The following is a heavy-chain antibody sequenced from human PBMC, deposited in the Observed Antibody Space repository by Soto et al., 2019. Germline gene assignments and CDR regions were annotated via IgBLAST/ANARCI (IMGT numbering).Heavy chain of an antibody. CDR1: GLTFSDRY. CDR2: IRKKTNSYTT. Sequence: GGSLRLSCAASGLTFSDRYMDWVRQAPWKGLEWVGRIRKKTNSYTTEYAASVKGRFIISRDDSTNSLYLQMSSLKTEDTAVYYCTTVTTVDYYFDYWGQGTLVTVSS. V-gene: IGHV3-72*01. D-gene: IGHD4-17*01. CDR3: TTVTTVDYYFDY. J-gene: IGHJ4*02.